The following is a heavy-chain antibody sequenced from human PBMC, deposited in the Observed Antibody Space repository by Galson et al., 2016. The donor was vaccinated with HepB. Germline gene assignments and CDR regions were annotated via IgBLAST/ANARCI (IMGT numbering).Heavy chain of an antibody. D-gene: IGHD3-10*01. CDR2: TFYRSTWEN. J-gene: IGHJ6*02. CDR3: ARAVMLGRGMDV. V-gene: IGHV6-1*01. CDR1: GDSVYNNGAA. Sequence: CAISGDSVYNNGAAWVWIRQSPSRGLEWLGRTFYRSTWENHYAGAVKNRITISPDTSRNQFYLHLNSVTPEDTAVYSCARAVMLGRGMDVWGQGTTVTVSS.